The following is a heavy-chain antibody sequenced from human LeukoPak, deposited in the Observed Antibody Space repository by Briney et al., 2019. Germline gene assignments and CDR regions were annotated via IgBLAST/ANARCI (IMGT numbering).Heavy chain of an antibody. V-gene: IGHV4-59*08. D-gene: IGHD4-4*01. CDR1: GGSISSYY. J-gene: IGHJ4*02. Sequence: SETLSLACTVSGGSISSYYWSWIRQPPGKGLEWIGYIYYSGSTNYNPSLKSRVTISVDTSKNQFSLKLSSVIAADTAVYYCARGNNYHFDYWGQGTLVTVSS. CDR2: IYYSGST. CDR3: ARGNNYHFDY.